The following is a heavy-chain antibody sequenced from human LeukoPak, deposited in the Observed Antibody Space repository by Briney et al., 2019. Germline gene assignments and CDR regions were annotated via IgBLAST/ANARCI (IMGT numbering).Heavy chain of an antibody. CDR1: GNTFTGYY. CDR3: ARDRRYCSTSSCSAPDV. Sequence: EASVKVSCKASGNTFTGYYMHWVRQAPGQGLEWMGWINPNSGGTNYAQKFQGRVTMTRDTSISTAYMELSRLRSDDTAVYYCARDRRYCSTSSCSAPDVWGQGTTVTVSS. CDR2: INPNSGGT. J-gene: IGHJ6*02. V-gene: IGHV1-2*02. D-gene: IGHD2-2*01.